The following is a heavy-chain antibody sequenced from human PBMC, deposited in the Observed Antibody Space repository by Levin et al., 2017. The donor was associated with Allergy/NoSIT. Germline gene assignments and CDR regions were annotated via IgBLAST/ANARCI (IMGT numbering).Heavy chain of an antibody. Sequence: PGGSLRLSCVASEFTFSSFWMHWVRQAPGKGLVWLSHIKGDGSTTTYADSVKGRFTISRDNAKNTLYLQMNSLSAEDTAVYYCVRDLYGRDDHWGQGTLVTVSS. J-gene: IGHJ4*02. D-gene: IGHD2-2*02. V-gene: IGHV3-74*03. CDR3: VRDLYGRDDH. CDR2: IKGDGSTT. CDR1: EFTFSSFW.